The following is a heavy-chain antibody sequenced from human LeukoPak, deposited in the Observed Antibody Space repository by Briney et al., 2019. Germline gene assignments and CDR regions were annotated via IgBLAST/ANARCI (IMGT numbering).Heavy chain of an antibody. J-gene: IGHJ4*02. D-gene: IGHD3-9*01. V-gene: IGHV1-18*01. Sequence: GASVKVSCKASGYTFTSYGISWVRQAPGQGLEWMGWISAYNGYTNYAQKLQGRVTMTTDTSTSTAYMELRSLRSDDTAVYYCARDSRYFDWLFREEDYWGQGTLVTVSS. CDR3: ARDSRYFDWLFREEDY. CDR1: GYTFTSYG. CDR2: ISAYNGYT.